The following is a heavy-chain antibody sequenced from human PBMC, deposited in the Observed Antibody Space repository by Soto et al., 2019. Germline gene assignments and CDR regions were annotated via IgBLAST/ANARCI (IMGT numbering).Heavy chain of an antibody. V-gene: IGHV3-23*01. CDR2: ISGSGGST. CDR3: ASRDCITMVRGGLCLRYGMDV. D-gene: IGHD3-10*01. J-gene: IGHJ6*02. CDR1: GFTFSSYA. Sequence: EVQLLESGGGLVQPGGSLRLSCAASGFTFSSYAMSWVRQAPGKGLEWVSAISGSGGSTYYADSVKGRFTISRDNSTNTLYLQMNSLRAEDTAVYYCASRDCITMVRGGLCLRYGMDVWGQGTTVTVSS.